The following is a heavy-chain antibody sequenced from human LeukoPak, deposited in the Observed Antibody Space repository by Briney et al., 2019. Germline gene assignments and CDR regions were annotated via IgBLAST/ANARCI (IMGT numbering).Heavy chain of an antibody. D-gene: IGHD3-22*01. CDR2: IYYSGST. J-gene: IGHJ4*02. CDR1: GGSIRSYY. V-gene: IGHV4-59*01. Sequence: PSETLSLTCSVSGGSIRSYYWSWIRQPPGKGLEWIGYIYYSGSTNYNPSLKSRVTISVDTSKNQFSLRLSSVTAADPAVYYCARVTGYIVEDYFDYWGQGTLVTVSS. CDR3: ARVTGYIVEDYFDY.